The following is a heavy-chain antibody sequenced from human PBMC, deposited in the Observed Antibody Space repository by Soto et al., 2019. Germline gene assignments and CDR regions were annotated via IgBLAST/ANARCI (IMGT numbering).Heavy chain of an antibody. CDR3: ARVVILWALIAPVGV. CDR1: GYTFTSYG. CDR2: ISAYNGNT. D-gene: IGHD6-13*01. Sequence: ASVKVSGKASGYTFTSYGISWVRQAPGQELEWLGWISAYNGNTNYAQKLQSRVTMTTDTSTSTAYLELRRLRSDDTAVYYCARVVILWALIAPVGVWGKGTVLTVSS. J-gene: IGHJ4*02. V-gene: IGHV1-18*04.